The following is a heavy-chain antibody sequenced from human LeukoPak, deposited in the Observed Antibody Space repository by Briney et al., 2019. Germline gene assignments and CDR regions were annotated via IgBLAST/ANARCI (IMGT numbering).Heavy chain of an antibody. J-gene: IGHJ5*02. CDR1: GYTFTSYD. CDR3: ARTQTRGYRRTRTSRDWFDP. V-gene: IGHV1-8*01. Sequence: ASVKVSCKASGYTFTSYDINWVRQATGQGLEWMGWMNPNSGNTGYAQKFQGRVTMTRNTSISTAYMELSSLRSEDTAVYYCARTQTRGYRRTRTSRDWFDPWGQGTLVTVSS. D-gene: IGHD2-2*01. CDR2: MNPNSGNT.